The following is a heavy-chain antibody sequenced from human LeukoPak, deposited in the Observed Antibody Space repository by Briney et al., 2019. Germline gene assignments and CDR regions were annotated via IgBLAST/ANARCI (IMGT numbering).Heavy chain of an antibody. J-gene: IGHJ5*02. Sequence: VASVKVSCKASGYTFTGYYMHWVRQAPGQGLEWMGWINPNSGGTNYAQKFQGRVTMTRDTSISTAYMELSSLRSEDTAVYYCARGRPLKEHRPKKDSSGYGFFDPWGQGTLVTVSS. CDR2: INPNSGGT. V-gene: IGHV1-2*02. CDR1: GYTFTGYY. CDR3: ARGRPLKEHRPKKDSSGYGFFDP. D-gene: IGHD3-22*01.